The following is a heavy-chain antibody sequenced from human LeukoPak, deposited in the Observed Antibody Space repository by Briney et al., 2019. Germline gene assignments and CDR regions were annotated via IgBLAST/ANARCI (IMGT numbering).Heavy chain of an antibody. CDR2: ILSKTDGGT. CDR1: GFTFTDAW. V-gene: IGHV3-15*01. Sequence: KPGESLRLSCAASGFTFTDAWMTWVRQAPGKGLEWVARILSKTDGGTDYAAPVKGRFTISRDDSKNTLFLQVNSLKIEDTAVYYCATGSWTSPFDYWGQGTLVTVSS. CDR3: ATGSWTSPFDY. D-gene: IGHD3/OR15-3a*01. J-gene: IGHJ4*02.